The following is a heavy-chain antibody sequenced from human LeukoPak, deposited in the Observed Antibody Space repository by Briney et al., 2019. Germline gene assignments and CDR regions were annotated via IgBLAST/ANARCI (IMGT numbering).Heavy chain of an antibody. CDR1: GYSISSGYY. Sequence: SETLSLTCSVSGYSISSGYYWGWIRQAPGKGLEWIGNLYHSGSTYYNPSLKSRVSISVDTSKNQFSLNLSSVTAADTAVYYCATLTRRGYYYYMDVWGKGTTVTVSS. J-gene: IGHJ6*03. CDR2: LYHSGST. D-gene: IGHD1-14*01. V-gene: IGHV4-38-2*02. CDR3: ATLTRRGYYYYMDV.